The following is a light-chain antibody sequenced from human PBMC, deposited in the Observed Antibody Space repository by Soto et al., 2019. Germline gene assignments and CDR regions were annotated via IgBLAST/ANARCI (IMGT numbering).Light chain of an antibody. J-gene: IGKJ4*01. Sequence: EIVMTQSPATLSVSPGERATLSCRASQSVSTNLAWYQQKPGQAPRLLIYGASTRATGIPARFSGSGSGTEFTLTISSLQSEDFAVYHCQQYDIWPPVTFGGGTKVEIK. CDR2: GAS. CDR1: QSVSTN. V-gene: IGKV3-15*01. CDR3: QQYDIWPPVT.